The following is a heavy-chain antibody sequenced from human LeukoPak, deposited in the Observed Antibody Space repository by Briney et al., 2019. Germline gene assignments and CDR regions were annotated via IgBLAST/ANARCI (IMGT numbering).Heavy chain of an antibody. D-gene: IGHD1-1*01. CDR1: GFTFNNYA. J-gene: IGHJ4*02. CDR2: ITASGGRT. V-gene: IGHV3-23*01. CDR3: ARDYPTAGIVTIFDY. Sequence: GGSLRLSCASSGFTFNNYAMNWVRKAPGKRLEWVSSITASGGRTYCSDSVNGRFSISTDNSKNTLYLQMSSLRAEDTAVYYCARDYPTAGIVTIFDYWGQGTLVTVSS.